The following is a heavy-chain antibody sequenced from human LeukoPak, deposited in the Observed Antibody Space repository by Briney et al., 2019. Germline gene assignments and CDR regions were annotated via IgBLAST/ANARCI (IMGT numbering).Heavy chain of an antibody. CDR2: ISGSGGST. D-gene: IGHD1-20*01. V-gene: IGHV3-23*01. Sequence: GGSLRLSCAASGFTFSSYAMSWVRQAPGKGLEWVSAISGSGGSTYYADSVKGRFTISRDNSKNTLYLQMNSLRAEDTAVYYCATNPNNWNDLDYWGQGTLVTVSS. J-gene: IGHJ4*02. CDR1: GFTFSSYA. CDR3: ATNPNNWNDLDY.